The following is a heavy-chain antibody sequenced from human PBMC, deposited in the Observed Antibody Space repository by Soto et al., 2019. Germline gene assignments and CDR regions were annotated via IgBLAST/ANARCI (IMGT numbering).Heavy chain of an antibody. J-gene: IGHJ6*02. CDR2: IIPIFGTA. CDR1: GGTFSSYA. V-gene: IGHV1-69*13. Sequence: SVKVSCKASGGTFSSYAISWVRQAPGQGLEWMGGIIPIFGTANYAQKFQGRVTITADESTSTAYMELSSLRSEDTAVYYCASGRNYYDSQYGMDVWGQGTMVPVSS. CDR3: ASGRNYYDSQYGMDV. D-gene: IGHD3-22*01.